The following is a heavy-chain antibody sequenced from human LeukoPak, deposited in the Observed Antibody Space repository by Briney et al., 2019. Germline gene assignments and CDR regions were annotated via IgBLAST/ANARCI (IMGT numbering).Heavy chain of an antibody. Sequence: SVKVSCKASGGTFISYAISWVRQAPGQGLEWMGGIIPIFGTANYAQKFQGRVTITADESTSTAYMELSSLRSEDTAVYYCARGRTDYYGSGSYWPLFDYWGQGTLVTVSS. CDR1: GGTFISYA. CDR2: IIPIFGTA. V-gene: IGHV1-69*13. D-gene: IGHD3-10*01. J-gene: IGHJ4*02. CDR3: ARGRTDYYGSGSYWPLFDY.